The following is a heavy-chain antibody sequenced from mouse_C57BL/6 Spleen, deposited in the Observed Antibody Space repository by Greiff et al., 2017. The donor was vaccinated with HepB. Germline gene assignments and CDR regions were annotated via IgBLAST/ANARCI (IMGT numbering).Heavy chain of an antibody. J-gene: IGHJ2*01. V-gene: IGHV1-7*01. Sequence: VQLQQSGAELAKPGASVKLSCKASGYTFTSYWMHWVKQRPGQGLEWIGYINPSSGYTKYNQKFKDKATLTADKSSSTAYMQRSSRTDEDSAVEEGARGEDGGYFDYWGQGTTLTVSS. CDR3: ARGEDGGYFDY. CDR2: INPSSGYT. CDR1: GYTFTSYW.